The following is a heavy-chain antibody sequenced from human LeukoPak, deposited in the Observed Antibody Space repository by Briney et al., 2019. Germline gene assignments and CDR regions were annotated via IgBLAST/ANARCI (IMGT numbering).Heavy chain of an antibody. Sequence: VASVKVSCKASGYTFTSYGISWVRQAPGQGLEWMGWISAYNGNTNYAQKLQGRVTMTTDTSTSTAYMELRSLRSDDTAVYYCARDAPLWFGELSTYFQHWGQGTLVTVSS. CDR2: ISAYNGNT. J-gene: IGHJ1*01. D-gene: IGHD3-10*01. CDR1: GYTFTSYG. CDR3: ARDAPLWFGELSTYFQH. V-gene: IGHV1-18*01.